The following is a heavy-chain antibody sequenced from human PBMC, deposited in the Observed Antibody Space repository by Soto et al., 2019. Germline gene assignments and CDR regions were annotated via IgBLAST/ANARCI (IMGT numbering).Heavy chain of an antibody. J-gene: IGHJ3*02. CDR3: ARDGIAARTDAFDI. CDR2: IKQDGSEK. D-gene: IGHD6-6*01. V-gene: IGHV3-7*01. Sequence: GGSLRLSCAASGFTFSSYWMSWVRQAPGKGLEWVANIKQDGSEKYYVDSVKGRFTISRDNAKNSLYLQMNSLRAEDTAVYYCARDGIAARTDAFDIWGQGTMVTVSS. CDR1: GFTFSSYW.